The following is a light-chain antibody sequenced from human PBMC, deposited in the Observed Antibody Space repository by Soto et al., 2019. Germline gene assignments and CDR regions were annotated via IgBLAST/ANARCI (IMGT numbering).Light chain of an antibody. CDR3: CSYAGSSPHFVV. CDR1: SSDVGSYNL. J-gene: IGLJ2*01. CDR2: EGS. V-gene: IGLV2-23*01. Sequence: QSALTQPASVSESPGQSITISCTGTSSDVGSYNLVSWYQQHPGKAPKLMIYEGSKRPSGVSNRFSGSKSGNTASLTISGLQAEDEADYYCCSYAGSSPHFVVFGGGTKLTVL.